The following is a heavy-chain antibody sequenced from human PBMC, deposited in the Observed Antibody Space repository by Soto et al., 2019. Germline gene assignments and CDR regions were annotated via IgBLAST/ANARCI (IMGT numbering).Heavy chain of an antibody. V-gene: IGHV1-69*13. Sequence: GASVKVSCKASGGTFSSYAISWVRQAPGQGLEWMGGIIPIFGTANYAQKFQGRVTITADESTSTAYMELSSLRSEDTAVYYCARSRVVVAATEGYYYYYGMDVWGQGTTVTVSS. CDR1: GGTFSSYA. D-gene: IGHD2-15*01. CDR3: ARSRVVVAATEGYYYYYGMDV. J-gene: IGHJ6*02. CDR2: IIPIFGTA.